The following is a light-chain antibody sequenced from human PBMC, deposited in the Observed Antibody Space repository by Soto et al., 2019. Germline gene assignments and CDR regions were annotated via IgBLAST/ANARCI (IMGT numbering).Light chain of an antibody. CDR1: QNINTY. V-gene: IGKV1-39*01. CDR3: QQTSSTPYS. Sequence: DIQMTQSPYSLSAAVGDRVTIACRASQNINTYLNWYQQKPGKAPKLLIFDAASLQSGVPSRFSGGGSRTDFTLTITSLQPEDFATYSCQQTSSTPYSFGQGTKVEIK. CDR2: DAA. J-gene: IGKJ2*03.